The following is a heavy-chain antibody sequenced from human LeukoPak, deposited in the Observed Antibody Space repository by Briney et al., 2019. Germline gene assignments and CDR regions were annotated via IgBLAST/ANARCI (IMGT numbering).Heavy chain of an antibody. Sequence: GGSLRLSCAASGFTFSSYEMNWVRQAPGKGLEWVSYISSSGSTIYYADSVKGRFTISRDNAKNTLYLQMNSLRAEDTALYYCARDHFGGNSDYWGQGTLVTVSS. CDR3: ARDHFGGNSDY. J-gene: IGHJ4*02. CDR1: GFTFSSYE. CDR2: ISSSGSTI. V-gene: IGHV3-48*03. D-gene: IGHD4-23*01.